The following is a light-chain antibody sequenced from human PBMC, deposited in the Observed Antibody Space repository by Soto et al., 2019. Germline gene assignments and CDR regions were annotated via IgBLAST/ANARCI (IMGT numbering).Light chain of an antibody. Sequence: EIVLTQSPATLSLSPGERATLSCRASQSVSSYLDWYQQQPGQAPRLLIYDASNRATGIPARFSGSGSGTDFTLTISSLEPEDFAVYDCQQRSNWPPVTFGPGTRVEIK. V-gene: IGKV3-11*01. CDR3: QQRSNWPPVT. CDR2: DAS. CDR1: QSVSSY. J-gene: IGKJ5*01.